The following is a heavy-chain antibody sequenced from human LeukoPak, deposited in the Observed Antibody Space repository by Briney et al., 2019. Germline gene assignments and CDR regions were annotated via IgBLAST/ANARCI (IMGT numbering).Heavy chain of an antibody. V-gene: IGHV5-51*01. J-gene: IGHJ4*02. CDR2: IYPADSHT. CDR1: GYNFGDYW. D-gene: IGHD5-18*01. Sequence: GESLKISCKASGYNFGDYWIAWVRQMPGKGLEWMGTIYPADSHTKYSPSFQGQVTISVDKSITTAYLQWSSLKASDPATYYCARRVDSYGTFDYWGQGTLVTVSS. CDR3: ARRVDSYGTFDY.